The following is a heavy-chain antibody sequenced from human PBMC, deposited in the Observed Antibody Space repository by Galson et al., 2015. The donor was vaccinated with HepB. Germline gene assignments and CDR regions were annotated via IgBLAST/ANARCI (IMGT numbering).Heavy chain of an antibody. V-gene: IGHV1-8*01. Sequence: SVKVSCKASGYTFTSYDINWVRQATGQGLEWMGWMNPNSGNTGYAQKFQGRVTMTRNTSISTAYMELSSLRSEDTAVYYCARGLNGYSYGFYYYYYYMDVWGKGTTVTVSS. CDR1: GYTFTSYD. D-gene: IGHD5-18*01. CDR2: MNPNSGNT. CDR3: ARGLNGYSYGFYYYYYYMDV. J-gene: IGHJ6*03.